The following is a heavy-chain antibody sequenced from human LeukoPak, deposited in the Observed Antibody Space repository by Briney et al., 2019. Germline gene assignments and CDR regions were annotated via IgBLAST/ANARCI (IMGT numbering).Heavy chain of an antibody. CDR2: IKQDGSEK. J-gene: IGHJ6*02. D-gene: IGHD1-14*01. CDR1: GFTFSSYW. CDR3: ARERRYMAISYYYYGMDV. Sequence: QPGGSLRLSCAASGFTFSSYWMSWVRQAPGKGLEWVANIKQDGSEKYYVDSVKGRFTISRDNAKNSLYLQMNSLRAEDTAVYYCARERRYMAISYYYYGMDVWGQGTTVTVSS. V-gene: IGHV3-7*01.